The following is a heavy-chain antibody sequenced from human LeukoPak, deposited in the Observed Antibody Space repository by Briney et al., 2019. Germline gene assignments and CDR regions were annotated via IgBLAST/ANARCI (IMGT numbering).Heavy chain of an antibody. CDR2: IYTAGNT. J-gene: IGHJ4*02. V-gene: IGHV3-23*03. Sequence: PGGSLRLSCAASGFTFSSYAMSWVRQAPGKGLEWVSVIYTAGNTYYADSLRGRFTISRDTSKNTLYLQVDSLRAEDTAVYYCAAYISGVPHWGQGTLVTVSS. CDR3: AAYISGVPH. D-gene: IGHD2-2*02. CDR1: GFTFSSYA.